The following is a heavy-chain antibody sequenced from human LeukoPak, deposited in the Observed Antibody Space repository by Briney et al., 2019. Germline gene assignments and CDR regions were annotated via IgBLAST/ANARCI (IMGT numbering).Heavy chain of an antibody. CDR2: ISGSGGST. CDR1: GFTFSSYA. CDR3: AKGGLVVVITGDAFDI. V-gene: IGHV3-23*01. D-gene: IGHD3-22*01. J-gene: IGHJ3*02. Sequence: PGGSLRLSCAASGFTFSSYAMSRVRQAPGKGLEWVSAISGSGGSTYYADSVKGRFTISRDNSKNTLYLQMNSLRAEDTAVYYCAKGGLVVVITGDAFDIWGQGTMVTVSS.